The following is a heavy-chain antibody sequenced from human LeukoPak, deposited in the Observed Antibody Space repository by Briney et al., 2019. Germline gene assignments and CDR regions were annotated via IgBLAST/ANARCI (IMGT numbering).Heavy chain of an antibody. D-gene: IGHD3-22*01. Sequence: GGSLRLSCAAAGFTFSIYAMSWVCPAAGQGLGWVSGINQNSGRTYYADSVKGRFTISRDNSKNTLYLQMNSLRAEDTAVYYCAKDQGYDSSGLLRFYMDAWGTGTTVTVSS. J-gene: IGHJ6*03. CDR1: GFTFSIYA. V-gene: IGHV3-23*01. CDR3: AKDQGYDSSGLLRFYMDA. CDR2: INQNSGRT.